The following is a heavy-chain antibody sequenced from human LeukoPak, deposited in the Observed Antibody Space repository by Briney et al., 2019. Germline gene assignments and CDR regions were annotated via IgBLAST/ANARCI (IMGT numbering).Heavy chain of an antibody. Sequence: SETLSLTCTVSGVSISSYYWSWIRQPPRKGLEWIGYIYYSGSTNYNTSPTSRVTISLDTSTNKSSLKLSSVTAADTAVYYCARGKVTMIVVGIFDFWGQGTMVTVSS. J-gene: IGHJ3*01. CDR2: IYYSGST. V-gene: IGHV4-59*12. CDR3: ARGKVTMIVVGIFDF. CDR1: GVSISSYY. D-gene: IGHD3-22*01.